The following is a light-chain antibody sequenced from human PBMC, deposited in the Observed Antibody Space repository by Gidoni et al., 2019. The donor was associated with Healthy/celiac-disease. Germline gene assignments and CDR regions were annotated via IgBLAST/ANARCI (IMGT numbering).Light chain of an antibody. CDR2: GAS. CDR3: KQYNNWPSFT. J-gene: IGKJ3*01. V-gene: IGKV3-15*01. Sequence: MVMTQTAATLSVSPVKRATLSCRASQSVSRNLAWYQQKPGQAPRLLIYGASTRATGIQARLSGSGSGTEFNLTISRQQYEDFAVDYGKQYNNWPSFTFGPGTKVDIK. CDR1: QSVSRN.